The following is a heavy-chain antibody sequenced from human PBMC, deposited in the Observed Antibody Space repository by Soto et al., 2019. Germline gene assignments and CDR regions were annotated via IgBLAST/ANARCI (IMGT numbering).Heavy chain of an antibody. Sequence: SQTLSLTCAISGDSVSSNSAAWNWIRQSPSRGLEWLGRTYYRSKWYNDYAVSVKSRITINPDTSKNQFSLQLNSVTPEDTAVYYCVRAYCSGGSCWAWSNWFDPWGQGTPVTVSS. D-gene: IGHD2-15*01. V-gene: IGHV6-1*01. CDR1: GDSVSSNSAA. CDR3: VRAYCSGGSCWAWSNWFDP. J-gene: IGHJ5*02. CDR2: TYYRSKWYN.